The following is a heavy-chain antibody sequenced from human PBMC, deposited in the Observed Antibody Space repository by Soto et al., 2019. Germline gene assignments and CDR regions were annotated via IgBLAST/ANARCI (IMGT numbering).Heavy chain of an antibody. CDR3: ATSQKGYNWNYFDH. V-gene: IGHV4-39*01. D-gene: IGHD1-20*01. CDR1: VAPISGSNYN. Sequence: SETLSLTAPAPVAPISGSNYNWAGLGQSPGKGPEWIGSVFYTGFTSYNPSLESRVSVSVDTSKSQFSLKLSAVTAADTAVYYCATSQKGYNWNYFDHWGQGALVTVSS. CDR2: VFYTGFT. J-gene: IGHJ4*02.